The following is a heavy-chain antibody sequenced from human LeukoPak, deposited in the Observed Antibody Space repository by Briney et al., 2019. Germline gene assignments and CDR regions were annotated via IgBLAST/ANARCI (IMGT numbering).Heavy chain of an antibody. J-gene: IGHJ4*02. CDR1: GGSISSYY. CDR2: IYYSGST. V-gene: IGHV4-59*08. Sequence: PSETLSLTCTVSGGSISSYYWSWIRQPPGKGLEWIGYIYYSGSTNYNPSLKSRVTISVDTSKNQFSLKLSSVTAADTAVYYCARRTYGGNFLFDYWGQGTLVTVSS. D-gene: IGHD4-23*01. CDR3: ARRTYGGNFLFDY.